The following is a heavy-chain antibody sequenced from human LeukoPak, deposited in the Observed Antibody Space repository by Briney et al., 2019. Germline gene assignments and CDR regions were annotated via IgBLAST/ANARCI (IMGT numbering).Heavy chain of an antibody. D-gene: IGHD3-22*01. J-gene: IGHJ4*02. CDR2: IRSKANSYAT. CDR3: ARVGAYDSSGYYFYYFDY. Sequence: GGSLRLSCAASGFTFSGSAMHWVRQASGKGLEWVGRIRSKANSYATAYAASVKGRFTISRDDSKNTAYLQMNSLKTEDTAVYYCARVGAYDSSGYYFYYFDYWGQGTLVTVSS. CDR1: GFTFSGSA. V-gene: IGHV3-73*01.